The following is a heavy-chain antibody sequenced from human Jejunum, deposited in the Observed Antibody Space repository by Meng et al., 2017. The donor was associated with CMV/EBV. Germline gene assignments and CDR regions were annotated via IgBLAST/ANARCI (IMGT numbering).Heavy chain of an antibody. CDR3: ASRRSVSGSLNWYFDL. J-gene: IGHJ2*01. CDR2: INSDGSST. V-gene: IGHV3-74*01. Sequence: FIFSSYWMHWVRQAPGKGLVWVSRINSDGSSTSYAESVKGRFTISRDNAKNTLYLQMNSLTAEDTAVYYCASRRSVSGSLNWYFDLWGRGTLVTVSS. D-gene: IGHD6-19*01. CDR1: FIFSSYW.